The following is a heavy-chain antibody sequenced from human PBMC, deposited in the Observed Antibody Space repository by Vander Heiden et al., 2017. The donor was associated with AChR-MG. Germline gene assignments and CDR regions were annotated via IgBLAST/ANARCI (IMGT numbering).Heavy chain of an antibody. CDR2: IRSKANSYAT. D-gene: IGHD1-26*01. CDR1: GFTLGGVA. CDR3: TRVGAQGVFDY. J-gene: IGHJ4*02. V-gene: IGHV3-73*01. Sequence: ELQLVESGGGLVQPGGSLKLSCAAPGFTLGGVAMHWVRQAAGKGLEWVGRIRSKANSYATAYAASVKGRFTISRDDSKNTAYLQMNSLKTEDTAVYYCTRVGAQGVFDYWGQGTLVTVSS.